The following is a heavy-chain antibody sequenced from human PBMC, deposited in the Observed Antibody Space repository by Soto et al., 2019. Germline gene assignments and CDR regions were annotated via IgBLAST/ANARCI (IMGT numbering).Heavy chain of an antibody. Sequence: GGSLRLSCAASGFSFSDYAMSWVRQAPGKGLEWVSVISESGGSTHYADSVRGRFTVSRDNSRNSLSLRMNSLRDEDTAVYFCAKRSPYSSGWYSPIFDYWGQGALVTVSS. CDR1: GFSFSDYA. D-gene: IGHD6-13*01. V-gene: IGHV3-23*01. CDR3: AKRSPYSSGWYSPIFDY. CDR2: ISESGGST. J-gene: IGHJ4*02.